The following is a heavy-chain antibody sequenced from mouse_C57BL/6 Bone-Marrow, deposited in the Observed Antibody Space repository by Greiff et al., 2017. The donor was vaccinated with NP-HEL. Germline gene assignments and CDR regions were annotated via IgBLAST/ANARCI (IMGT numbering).Heavy chain of an antibody. D-gene: IGHD2-1*01. V-gene: IGHV1-82*01. CDR1: GYAFSSSW. CDR3: IDYGNWGAMDD. J-gene: IGHJ4*01. CDR2: IYPGDGDT. Sequence: QVQLQQSGPELVKPGASVKISCKASGYAFSSSWMNWVKQRPGKGLEWIGRIYPGDGDTNYNGKFKGKATLTADKSSSTAYMQLSSLTSEDSAVYFCIDYGNWGAMDDWGQGTSVTVSS.